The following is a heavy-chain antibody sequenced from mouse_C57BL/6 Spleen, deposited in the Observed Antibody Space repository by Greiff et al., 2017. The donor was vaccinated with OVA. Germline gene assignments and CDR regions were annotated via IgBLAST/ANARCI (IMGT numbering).Heavy chain of an antibody. CDR3: ARNYYGSSYNY. CDR2: INPNNGGT. V-gene: IGHV1-26*01. J-gene: IGHJ2*01. CDR1: GYTFTDYY. Sequence: VQLQQSGPELVKPGASVKISCKASGYTFTDYYMNWVKQSHGKSLKWIGDINPNNGGTSYNQKFKGKATLTVDKSSSTAYMELRSLTSEDSAVYYCARNYYGSSYNYWGQGTTLTVSS. D-gene: IGHD1-1*01.